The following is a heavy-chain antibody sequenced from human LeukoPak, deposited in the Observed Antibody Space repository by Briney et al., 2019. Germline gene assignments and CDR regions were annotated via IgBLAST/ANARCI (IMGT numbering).Heavy chain of an antibody. CDR3: ARGHLVFAY. J-gene: IGHJ4*02. V-gene: IGHV4-59*01. Sequence: KSSETLSLTCAVSGGSISDYYWSWIRQPPGKGLEWIGYVYYSGSTSYNPSLKSRVTISVDTSKNQFSLKVRSVTAADTPLYYCARGHLVFAYWGQGTLVTVSS. CDR1: GGSISDYY. CDR2: VYYSGST. D-gene: IGHD6-6*01.